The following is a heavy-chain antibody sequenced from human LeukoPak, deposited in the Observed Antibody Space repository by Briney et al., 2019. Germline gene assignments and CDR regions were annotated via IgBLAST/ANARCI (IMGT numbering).Heavy chain of an antibody. J-gene: IGHJ4*02. Sequence: ASVKVSCKASGYTFTSYGISWVRQAPGQGLEWMGWISAYNGNTNYAQKLQGRVTMTTDTSTSTAYMELRSLRSDDTDVYYCARDNYYDSSVYYQRNDYWGQGTLVTVSS. CDR2: ISAYNGNT. CDR1: GYTFTSYG. CDR3: ARDNYYDSSVYYQRNDY. D-gene: IGHD3-22*01. V-gene: IGHV1-18*01.